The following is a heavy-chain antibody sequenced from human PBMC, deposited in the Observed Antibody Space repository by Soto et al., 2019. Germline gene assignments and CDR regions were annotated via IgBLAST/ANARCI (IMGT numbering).Heavy chain of an antibody. J-gene: IGHJ6*02. Sequence: ASVKVSCKASGYTFTGYYMHWVRQAPGQGLEWMGWINPNSGGTNYAQKFQGWVTMTRDTSISTAYMELSRLRSDDTAVYYCARGIVVVPAAMARWDNYYYYGMDVWGQGTTVTVSS. CDR3: ARGIVVVPAAMARWDNYYYYGMDV. D-gene: IGHD2-2*01. CDR1: GYTFTGYY. V-gene: IGHV1-2*04. CDR2: INPNSGGT.